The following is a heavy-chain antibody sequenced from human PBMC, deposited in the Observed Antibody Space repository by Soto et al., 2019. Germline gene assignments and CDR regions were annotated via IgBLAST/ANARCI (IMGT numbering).Heavy chain of an antibody. D-gene: IGHD6-13*01. CDR1: GFTFSSYG. V-gene: IGHV3-30*18. CDR3: AKDGYSSSWYGTYYYYYYGMDV. Sequence: QVQLVESGGGVVQPGRSLRLSCAASGFTFSSYGMHWVRQAPGKGLEWVAVISYDGSNKYYADSVKGRFTISRDNSKNTLYLQMNSLRAEDTAVYYCAKDGYSSSWYGTYYYYYYGMDVWGQGTTVTVSS. J-gene: IGHJ6*02. CDR2: ISYDGSNK.